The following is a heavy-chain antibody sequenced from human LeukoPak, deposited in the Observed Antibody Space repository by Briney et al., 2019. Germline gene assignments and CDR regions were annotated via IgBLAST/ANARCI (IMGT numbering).Heavy chain of an antibody. CDR1: GFTFSSYS. V-gene: IGHV3-64*01. CDR2: ISSNGCST. D-gene: IGHD2-2*01. CDR3: ARVIGPAVSFDAFDI. Sequence: PGGSLRLSCAASGFTFSSYSMHWVRQAPGKGLEYVSAISSNGCSTYYANSVKGRFTISRDNSKNTLYLQMGSLRAEDMAVYYCARVIGPAVSFDAFDIWGQGTMVIVAS. J-gene: IGHJ3*02.